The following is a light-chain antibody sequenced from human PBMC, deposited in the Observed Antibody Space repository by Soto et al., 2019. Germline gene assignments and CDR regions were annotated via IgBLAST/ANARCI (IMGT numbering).Light chain of an antibody. CDR1: SSDVGGYNY. CDR2: DVS. J-gene: IGLJ1*01. V-gene: IGLV2-14*01. CDR3: PSYTSSSTRV. Sequence: QSALTQPASVSGSPGQSITISCTGTSSDVGGYNYVSWYQQHPGKAPKLMIYDVSNRPSGVSNRFSGSKSGNTASLTISGLQAEDEADYYCPSYTSSSTRVFGTGTKLTVL.